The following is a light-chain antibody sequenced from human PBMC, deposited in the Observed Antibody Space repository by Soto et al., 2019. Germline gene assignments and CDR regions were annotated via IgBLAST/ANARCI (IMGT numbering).Light chain of an antibody. J-gene: IGKJ1*01. V-gene: IGKV1-39*01. CDR2: ATS. CDR3: QQSYSSPPT. Sequence: DIQMTQSPSSLSASFGDRVTITCRASPTPRTFINWYQQKPGKAPRLLIYATSTLQSGVPSRFSGRDSGADFTLTINNLQPEDFATYYCQQSYSSPPTFGQGTKVDIK. CDR1: PTPRTF.